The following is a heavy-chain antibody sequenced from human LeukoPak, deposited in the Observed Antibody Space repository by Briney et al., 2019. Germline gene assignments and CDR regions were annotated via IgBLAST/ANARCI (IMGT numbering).Heavy chain of an antibody. CDR2: ISAYNGNT. D-gene: IGHD2-2*01. CDR1: GYTFTSYG. CDR3: ARAIAVVPAAGAHDY. J-gene: IGHJ4*02. Sequence: ASVKVSCKASGYTFTSYGISWVRQAPGQGLEWMGWISAYNGNTNYAQKLQGRVTMTTDTSTSTAYMELRSLRSDDTAMYYCARAIAVVPAAGAHDYWGQGTLVTVSS. V-gene: IGHV1-18*01.